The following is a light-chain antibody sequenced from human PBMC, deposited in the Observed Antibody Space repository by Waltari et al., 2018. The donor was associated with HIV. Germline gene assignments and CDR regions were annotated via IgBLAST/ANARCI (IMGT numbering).Light chain of an antibody. J-gene: IGLJ3*02. CDR3: GTWDSSLSEGV. CDR2: DNN. V-gene: IGLV1-51*01. CDR1: SSNIGNNY. Sequence: QSVLTQPPSVSAAPGQKVTIYCSGSSSNIGNNYLSWYQQLQGTAPKLLIYDNNKRPSGIPDRLAGSKAGTAATLGITGVQTGDEADYYCGTWDSSLSEGVFGGGTKLTVL.